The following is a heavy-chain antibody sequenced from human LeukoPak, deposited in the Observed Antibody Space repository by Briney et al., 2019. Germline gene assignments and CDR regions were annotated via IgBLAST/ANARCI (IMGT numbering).Heavy chain of an antibody. CDR2: INPSGGST. Sequence: ASVKVSCKASGYTFTSYYMHWVRQAPGQGLEWMGIINPSGGSTSYAQKFQGRVTMTRDTSTGTVYMELSSLRSEDTAVYYCARVPRRFGEFSHFDYWGQGTLVTVSS. V-gene: IGHV1-46*01. CDR3: ARVPRRFGEFSHFDY. CDR1: GYTFTSYY. J-gene: IGHJ4*02. D-gene: IGHD3-10*01.